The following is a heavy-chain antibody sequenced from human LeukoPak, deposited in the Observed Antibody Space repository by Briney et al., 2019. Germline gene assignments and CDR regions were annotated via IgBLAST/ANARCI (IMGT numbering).Heavy chain of an antibody. CDR3: TTNDAFDI. CDR1: GFTFSNTW. CDR2: IKSKDGETT. J-gene: IGHJ3*02. V-gene: IGHV3-15*01. Sequence: PGGSLRLSCAASGFTFSNTWMSWVRQAPGKRLEWVGGIKSKDGETTDYAAPVKGRFTISRDDSKNTPYLQMSSLKTEGTAVYYCTTNDAFDILGQGTMVTVSS.